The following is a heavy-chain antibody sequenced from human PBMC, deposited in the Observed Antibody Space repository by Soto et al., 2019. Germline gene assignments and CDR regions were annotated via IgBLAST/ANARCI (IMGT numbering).Heavy chain of an antibody. J-gene: IGHJ4*02. CDR2: IYHSGST. D-gene: IGHD3-10*01. CDR3: AREVPGDYFDN. CDR1: GGSISSGGYS. Sequence: SETLSLTCAVSGGSISSGGYSWSWVRQPPGKGLEWIGYIYHSGSTYYNPSLKSRLTISVDTSKNQFSLKLSSVTAADTAVYYCAREVPGDYFDNWGQGTLVTVSS. V-gene: IGHV4-30-2*05.